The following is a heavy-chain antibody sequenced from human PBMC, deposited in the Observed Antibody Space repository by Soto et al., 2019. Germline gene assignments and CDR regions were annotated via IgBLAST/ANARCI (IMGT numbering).Heavy chain of an antibody. D-gene: IGHD6-13*01. CDR1: GGSVSSGSYY. CDR2: IYYSGST. CDR3: ARIQQQVIKNYYYYGMDV. V-gene: IGHV4-61*01. J-gene: IGHJ6*02. Sequence: QVQLQESGPGLVKPSETLSLTCTVSGGSVSSGSYYWSWIRQPPGKGLEWIGYIYYSGSTNYNPSLKSRVTISVETSKNQFSLQLSSVTAADKAVYYCARIQQQVIKNYYYYGMDVWGQGTTVTVSS.